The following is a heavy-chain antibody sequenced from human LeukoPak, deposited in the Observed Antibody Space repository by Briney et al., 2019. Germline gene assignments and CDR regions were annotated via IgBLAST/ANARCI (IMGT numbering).Heavy chain of an antibody. CDR2: IYYSGST. V-gene: IGHV4-31*03. CDR3: ARGTDPEYYFDY. D-gene: IGHD1-14*01. Sequence: SETLSLTCTVSGGSISSGGYYWSWLRQHPGRGLEWIGYIYYSGSTYYTPSLKSRVTISVDTSKNQFSLKLSSVTAADTAVYYCARGTDPEYYFDYWGQGTLVTVSS. J-gene: IGHJ4*02. CDR1: GGSISSGGYY.